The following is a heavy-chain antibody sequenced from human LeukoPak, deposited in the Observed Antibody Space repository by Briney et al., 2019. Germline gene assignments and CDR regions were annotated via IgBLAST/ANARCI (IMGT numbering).Heavy chain of an antibody. Sequence: GRSLRLSCAASGFTFSTSWMNWVRQAPGKGPVWVSRINGDGSITTYADSVKGRFTISRDNAKNALSLQMNSLRAEDTAVYYCRYGSSSGDYWGQGTLVTVSS. V-gene: IGHV3-74*01. D-gene: IGHD6-6*01. CDR3: RYGSSSGDY. CDR2: INGDGSIT. CDR1: GFTFSTSW. J-gene: IGHJ4*02.